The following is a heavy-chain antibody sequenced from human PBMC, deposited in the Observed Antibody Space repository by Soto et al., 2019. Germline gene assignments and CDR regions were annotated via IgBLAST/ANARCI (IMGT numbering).Heavy chain of an antibody. J-gene: IGHJ4*02. CDR2: IDGSGTAM. D-gene: IGHD3-9*01. CDR3: VKWHTSNFDSLPFTGFDY. CDR1: GFTFSNFR. Sequence: GGSLRLSCAASGFTFSNFRMNWIRQAPGKGLEWVSHIDGSGTAMSYVDSVTGRFSISRDNSKNTLYLQLSSLRAEDTATYYCVKWHTSNFDSLPFTGFDYWGQGTQVTVSS. V-gene: IGHV3-48*01.